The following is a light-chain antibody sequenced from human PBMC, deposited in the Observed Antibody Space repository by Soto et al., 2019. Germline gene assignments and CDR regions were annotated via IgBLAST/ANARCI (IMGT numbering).Light chain of an antibody. CDR2: DAS. CDR1: QSVSSY. V-gene: IGKV3-11*01. J-gene: IGKJ1*01. CDR3: QQRSNWPRT. Sequence: EIVLTQSPATLSLSPGERATLSCRASQSVSSYLAWYQQKPGQAPRLLIYDASNRATGIPARFSGSGSGTDFTLTISGLEPEDFAVYYCQQRSNWPRTFGQGTKVDIK.